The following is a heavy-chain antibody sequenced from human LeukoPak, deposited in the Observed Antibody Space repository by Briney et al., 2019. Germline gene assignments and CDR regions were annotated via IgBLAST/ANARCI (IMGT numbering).Heavy chain of an antibody. J-gene: IGHJ4*02. Sequence: SETLSLTCTVSGGSISSISYYWGWIRQPPGRGLEWIGNIYYSGSTYYNPSLKSRVTISVDTSKSQFSLKLSSVTAADTAVYYCARTPAGTMEPFDYWGQGTLVTVSS. CDR2: IYYSGST. V-gene: IGHV4-39*07. CDR1: GGSISSISYY. D-gene: IGHD1-1*01. CDR3: ARTPAGTMEPFDY.